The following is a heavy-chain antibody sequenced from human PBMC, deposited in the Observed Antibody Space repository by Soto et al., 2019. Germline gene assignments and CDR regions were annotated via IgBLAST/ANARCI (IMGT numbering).Heavy chain of an antibody. CDR2: IIPIFGTA. CDR1: GGTFSSYA. CDR3: ASRGDCSGGSCYSPYGMDV. Sequence: QVQLVQSGAAVKKPGSSVKVSCKASGGTFSSYAISWVRQAPGQGLEWMGGIIPIFGTANYAQKFQGRVTITADESTSTAYMELSSLRSEDTAVYYCASRGDCSGGSCYSPYGMDVWGQGTTVTVSS. J-gene: IGHJ6*02. V-gene: IGHV1-69*12. D-gene: IGHD2-15*01.